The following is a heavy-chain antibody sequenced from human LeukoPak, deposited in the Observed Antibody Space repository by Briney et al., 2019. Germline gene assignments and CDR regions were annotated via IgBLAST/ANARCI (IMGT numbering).Heavy chain of an antibody. CDR2: IYPNSGGT. CDR1: GYTFSGYF. CDR3: ARFSGSSNFDY. Sequence: GASVKVSCMASGYTFSGYFMHWVRQAPGQGLEWMGWIYPNSGGTKYAQKFQGRVTMTRDTSISTIYMELSSLRSDDTAVYYCARFSGSSNFDYWGQGTLVTVSS. J-gene: IGHJ4*02. V-gene: IGHV1-2*02. D-gene: IGHD1-26*01.